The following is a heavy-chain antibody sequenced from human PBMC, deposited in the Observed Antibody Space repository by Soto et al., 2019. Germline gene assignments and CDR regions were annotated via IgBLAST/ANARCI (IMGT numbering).Heavy chain of an antibody. CDR3: ARAGSGGSGSYYYYYMDV. Sequence: SETLSLTCTVSGGSIISYYWSWILQPPWKGLEWIGYIYYSGSTNYNPSLKSRVTISVDTSKNQFSLKLSSVTAADTAVYYCARAGSGGSGSYYYYYMDVWGKGTTVTVSS. V-gene: IGHV4-59*01. D-gene: IGHD3-10*01. CDR1: GGSIISYY. CDR2: IYYSGST. J-gene: IGHJ6*03.